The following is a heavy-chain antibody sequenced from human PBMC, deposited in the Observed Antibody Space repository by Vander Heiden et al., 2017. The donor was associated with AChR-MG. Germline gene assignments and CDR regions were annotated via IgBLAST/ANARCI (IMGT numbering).Heavy chain of an antibody. D-gene: IGHD3-16*01. CDR1: GFPFSSYG. J-gene: IGHJ6*03. V-gene: IGHV3-30*18. CDR2: ISYDGSNK. CDR3: AKANPEMGYYYYYYMDV. Sequence: QVQLVESGGGVVQPGRSLRLSCAASGFPFSSYGMHWVRQAPGKGLEWVAVISYDGSNKYYADSVKGRFTISRDNSKNTLYLQMNSLRAEDTAVYYCAKANPEMGYYYYYYMDVWGKGTTVTVSS.